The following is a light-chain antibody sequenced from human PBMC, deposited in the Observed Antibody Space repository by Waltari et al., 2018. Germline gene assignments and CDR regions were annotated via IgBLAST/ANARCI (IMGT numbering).Light chain of an antibody. J-gene: IGLJ3*02. CDR2: DVS. Sequence: QSALTQPASVSASPGQSITISCTGTASDIGNHNFVSWYRQHPGKAPQLVIDDVSRRPSDISPRFSGSKSGTTASLTIFGLQPEDEADYYCNSYTTKGTLVVFGGGTKLTVL. V-gene: IGLV2-14*03. CDR3: NSYTTKGTLVV. CDR1: ASDIGNHNF.